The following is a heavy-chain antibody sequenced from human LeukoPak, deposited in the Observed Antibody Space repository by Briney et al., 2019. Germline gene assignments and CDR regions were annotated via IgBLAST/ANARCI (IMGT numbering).Heavy chain of an antibody. CDR3: ARRQPYYYDSSGYYYRGWFGP. CDR1: GGSFSGYY. CDR2: INHSGNT. D-gene: IGHD3-22*01. J-gene: IGHJ5*02. Sequence: PSETLSLTCAVYGGSFSGYYCSWIRQPPGKGLEWIGEINHSGNTNYNPSLKSRVTISVDTSKNQFSLKLSSVTAADTAVYYCARRQPYYYDSSGYYYRGWFGPWGQGTLVTVSS. V-gene: IGHV4-34*01.